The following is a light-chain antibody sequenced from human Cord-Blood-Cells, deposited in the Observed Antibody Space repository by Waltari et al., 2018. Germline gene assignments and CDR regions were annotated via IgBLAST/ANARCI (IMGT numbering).Light chain of an antibody. V-gene: IGKV3-20*01. J-gene: IGKJ2*01. CDR2: GAS. Sequence: DIVLTKSTGTLSLSPGERATLSCRASQSVSSSYLAWYQQKPGQAPRLLIYGASSRATGIPDRFSGSGSGTDFTLTISRLEPEDFAVYYCQQYGSSPYTFGQGTKLEIK. CDR3: QQYGSSPYT. CDR1: QSVSSSY.